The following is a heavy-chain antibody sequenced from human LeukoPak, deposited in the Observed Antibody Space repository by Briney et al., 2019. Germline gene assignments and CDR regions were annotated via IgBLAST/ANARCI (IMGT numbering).Heavy chain of an antibody. D-gene: IGHD2-15*01. CDR1: GGTFSSYA. CDR2: IIPIFGTA. V-gene: IGHV1-69*13. Sequence: ASVKVSCKASGGTFSSYAISWVRQAPGQGLEWMGGIIPIFGTANYAQKFQGRVTITADESTSTAYMELSSLRSEDTAVYYCARQPSYNYCSGGSCYSSRDAFDIWGQGTMVTVSS. J-gene: IGHJ3*02. CDR3: ARQPSYNYCSGGSCYSSRDAFDI.